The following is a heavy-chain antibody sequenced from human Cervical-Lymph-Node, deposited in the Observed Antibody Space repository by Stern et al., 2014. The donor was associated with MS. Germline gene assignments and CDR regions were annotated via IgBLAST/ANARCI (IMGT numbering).Heavy chain of an antibody. CDR2: ISYDGTDK. CDR3: AKDPAYSSGWYFDY. V-gene: IGHV3-30*18. D-gene: IGHD6-19*01. CDR1: GFSFRSFG. J-gene: IGHJ4*02. Sequence: QVQLVESGGGVVQPGRPLSLSCAASGFSFRSFGMPWVRQAPGKGLEWVAVISYDGTDKFYGDSVKGRFAISRDNSRDTLYLHMNGLTTDDTALYHCAKDPAYSSGWYFDYWGQGALVTVS.